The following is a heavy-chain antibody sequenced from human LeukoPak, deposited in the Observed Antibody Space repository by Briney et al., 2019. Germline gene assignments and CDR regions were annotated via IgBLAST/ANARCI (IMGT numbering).Heavy chain of an antibody. Sequence: ASVKVSCKVSGYTLTELSMHWVRQAPGKGLEWMGGFDPEDGETIYAQKFQGRVTMTEDTSTDTAYMELSSLRSEDTAVYYCATVIVSGGSSGFDYWGQGTLVTVSS. J-gene: IGHJ4*02. V-gene: IGHV1-24*01. CDR2: FDPEDGET. CDR1: GYTLTELS. CDR3: ATVIVSGGSSGFDY. D-gene: IGHD2-15*01.